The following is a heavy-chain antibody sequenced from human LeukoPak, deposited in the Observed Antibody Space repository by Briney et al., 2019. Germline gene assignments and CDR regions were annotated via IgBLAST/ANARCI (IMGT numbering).Heavy chain of an antibody. CDR3: AKDSGRYCSSTSCPDYFDY. Sequence: GSLRLSCAASGFTFSTYAMNWVRQAPGKGLEWVSAISGSATGTYYADSVKGRFTISRDNSKKSLYLQMNSLRADDTAKYYCAKDSGRYCSSTSCPDYFDYWGQGTLVTVSS. D-gene: IGHD2-2*01. V-gene: IGHV3-23*01. CDR2: ISGSATGT. CDR1: GFTFSTYA. J-gene: IGHJ4*02.